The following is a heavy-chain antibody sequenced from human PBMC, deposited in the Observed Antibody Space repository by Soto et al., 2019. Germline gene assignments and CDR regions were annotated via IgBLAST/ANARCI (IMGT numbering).Heavy chain of an antibody. J-gene: IGHJ4*02. CDR1: GYTFSSYY. D-gene: IGHD3-10*01. V-gene: IGHV1-3*01. CDR2: IDAGNGNT. CDR3: TRGVPFFMDY. Sequence: ASVKVSCKASGYTFSSYYMNWVRQAPEDRLEWMGWIDAGNGNTKYSQKLQGRVTITRDTSASTAYMELSSLRSEDTAVYYCTRGVPFFMDYWGQGTLVTVSS.